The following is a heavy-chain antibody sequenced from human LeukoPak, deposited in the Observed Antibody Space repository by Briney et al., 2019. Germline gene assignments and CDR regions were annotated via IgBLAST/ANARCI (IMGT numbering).Heavy chain of an antibody. CDR1: GGSFSGYY. J-gene: IGHJ4*02. D-gene: IGHD3-16*02. CDR2: FNHSGST. V-gene: IGHV4-34*01. Sequence: PSETLSLTCAVYGGSFSGYYWSWIRQPPGKGLEWIGEFNHSGSTNYNPSLKSRVTISVDTSKNQFSLKLSSVTAADTAVYYCARGLYYDYVWGSYRYAYFDYWGQGTLVTVSS. CDR3: ARGLYYDYVWGSYRYAYFDY.